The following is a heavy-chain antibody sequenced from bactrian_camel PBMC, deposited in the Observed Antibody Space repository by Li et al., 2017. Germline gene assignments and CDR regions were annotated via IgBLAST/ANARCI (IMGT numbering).Heavy chain of an antibody. CDR1: ATAYSTNC. Sequence: HVQLVESGGGLVQPGGTLRLACAASATAYSTNCVGFFRRAPGREREAVAAICAGVGVTYYADSVEGRFTIAQDNAKRMVYLQMNNLRPEDTATYYCAAFSDCAAPVHMWTEFGYWGQGTQVTVS. CDR2: ICAGVGVT. V-gene: IGHV3S54*01. J-gene: IGHJ4*01. CDR3: AAFSDCAAPVHMWTEFGY. D-gene: IGHD7*01.